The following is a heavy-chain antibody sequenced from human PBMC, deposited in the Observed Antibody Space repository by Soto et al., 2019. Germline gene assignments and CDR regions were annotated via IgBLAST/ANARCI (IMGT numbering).Heavy chain of an antibody. D-gene: IGHD3-16*01. J-gene: IGHJ4*02. Sequence: GGSLRLSCAASGFTCSNAGMNGVRKAPGKGLEWVGRIKSKTDGGTTDYAAPVKGRFTISRDDSKNTLYLQMNSLKTEDTAVYSCTTDPLWPVTDYWARATLSPVSS. CDR3: TTDPLWPVTDY. CDR2: IKSKTDGGTT. CDR1: GFTCSNAG. V-gene: IGHV3-15*07.